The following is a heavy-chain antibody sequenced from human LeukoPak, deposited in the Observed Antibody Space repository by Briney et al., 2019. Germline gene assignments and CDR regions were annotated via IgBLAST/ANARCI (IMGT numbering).Heavy chain of an antibody. CDR2: IYYSGST. Sequence: SETLSLTCTLSGGSTSSYYWSWIRQPPGKGLEWIGYIYYSGSTNYNPSLKSRVTISVDTSKNQFSLKLSSVTAADTAVYYCAREGGYDGYSGSLSYYHYMDVWGKGTTVTVSS. J-gene: IGHJ6*03. V-gene: IGHV4-59*01. CDR1: GGSTSSYY. CDR3: AREGGYDGYSGSLSYYHYMDV. D-gene: IGHD5-12*01.